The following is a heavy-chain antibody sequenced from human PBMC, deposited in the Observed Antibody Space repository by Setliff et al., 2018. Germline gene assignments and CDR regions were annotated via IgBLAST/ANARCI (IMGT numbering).Heavy chain of an antibody. CDR2: TIPMFRTT. V-gene: IGHV1-69*05. CDR1: GGTLSNYG. CDR3: VREGVDRRSSTDYRYYMDV. J-gene: IGHJ6*03. Sequence: VSCKASGGTLSNYGISWVRQAPGQGLEWMGGTIPMFRTTNYARKFQGRVTIITDESTSTAYMQLSSLGSDDTAVYYCVREGVDRRSSTDYRYYMDVWGEGTTVTVSS. D-gene: IGHD5-12*01.